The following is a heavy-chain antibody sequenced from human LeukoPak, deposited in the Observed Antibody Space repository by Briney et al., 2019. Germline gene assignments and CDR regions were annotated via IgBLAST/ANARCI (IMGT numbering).Heavy chain of an antibody. D-gene: IGHD3-22*01. J-gene: IGHJ4*02. CDR3: ARELGDSSGYYPFGY. CDR1: GFTFSSYA. V-gene: IGHV3-30*04. Sequence: GRSLRLSCAASGFTFSSYAMHWVRQAPGKGLEWVAVISYDGSNKYYADSVKGRFTISRDNSKNTLYLQTNSLRAEDTAVYYCARELGDSSGYYPFGYWGQGTLVTVSS. CDR2: ISYDGSNK.